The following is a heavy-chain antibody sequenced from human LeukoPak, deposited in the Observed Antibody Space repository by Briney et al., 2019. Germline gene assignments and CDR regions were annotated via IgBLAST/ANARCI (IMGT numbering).Heavy chain of an antibody. V-gene: IGHV3-23*01. CDR1: GFTFSSYA. Sequence: GGSLRLSCAASGFTFSSYAMSWVRQAPGKGLEWVSAISGSGGSTYYADSVKGRFTISRDNSKNTLYLQMSSLRAEDTAVYYCAKELGATHSPDLGYWGQGTLVTVSS. J-gene: IGHJ4*02. CDR3: AKELGATHSPDLGY. CDR2: ISGSGGST. D-gene: IGHD1-26*01.